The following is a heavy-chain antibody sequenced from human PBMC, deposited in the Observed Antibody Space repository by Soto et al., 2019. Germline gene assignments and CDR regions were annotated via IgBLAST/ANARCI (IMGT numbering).Heavy chain of an antibody. D-gene: IGHD3-22*01. CDR1: GFTFSSYG. J-gene: IGHJ4*02. CDR3: ARDQHLTYDYAGSARYDPPGY. V-gene: IGHV3-33*01. CDR2: IWSDGSNT. Sequence: GGSLRLSCAASGFTFSSYGMHWVRQAPGEGLEWVAVIWSDGSNTYYADSVKGRFSISRDNSKNTLHLQMNSLRAEDTAVYYCARDQHLTYDYAGSARYDPPGYWGQGTLVTVSS.